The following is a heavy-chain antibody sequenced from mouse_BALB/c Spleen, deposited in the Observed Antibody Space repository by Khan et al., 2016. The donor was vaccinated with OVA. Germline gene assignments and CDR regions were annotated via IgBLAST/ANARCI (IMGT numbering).Heavy chain of an antibody. Sequence: QVQLQQSGPELKKPGETVRISCKASGHTFTNYGMNWVKQAPGKGLKWMGWINTYTGEPTYADDFNGRFAFSLETSASTAYLQINNLKNEDTAYFCSRPPYFSYAMDNWGQGTSVTVSS. D-gene: IGHD2-10*01. CDR1: GHTFTNYG. CDR3: SRPPYFSYAMDN. V-gene: IGHV9-3-1*01. J-gene: IGHJ4*01. CDR2: INTYTGEP.